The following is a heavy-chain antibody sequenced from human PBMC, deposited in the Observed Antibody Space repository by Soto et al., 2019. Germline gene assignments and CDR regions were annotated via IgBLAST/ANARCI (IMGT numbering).Heavy chain of an antibody. V-gene: IGHV3-23*01. CDR3: AKDMSGATGFDY. CDR2: ISGSGGST. J-gene: IGHJ4*02. Sequence: GGSLRLSCAASGVPFSSYAMSWVRQAPGKGLEWVSAISGSGGSTYYADSVKGRFTISRDNSKNTLYLQMNSLRAEDTAVYYCAKDMSGATGFDYWGQGTLVTVSS. CDR1: GVPFSSYA. D-gene: IGHD1-26*01.